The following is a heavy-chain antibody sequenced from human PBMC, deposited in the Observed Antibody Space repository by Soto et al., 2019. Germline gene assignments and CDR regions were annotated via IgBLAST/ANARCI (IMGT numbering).Heavy chain of an antibody. CDR2: VHYNGNT. CDR3: ARVWGGAFDI. V-gene: IGHV4-59*02. D-gene: IGHD3-10*01. Sequence: SETLSLSCTVSGDSVSSYSWSWIRQPPGKGLEWIGNVHYNGNTKYNPSLKSRVTMSEDTSKNQFSLKVISVTAADTAVYYCARVWGGAFDIWGQGTMVT. J-gene: IGHJ3*02. CDR1: GDSVSSYS.